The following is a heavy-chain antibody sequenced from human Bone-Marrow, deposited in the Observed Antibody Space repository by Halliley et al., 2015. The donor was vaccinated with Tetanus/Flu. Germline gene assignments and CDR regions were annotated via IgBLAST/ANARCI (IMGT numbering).Heavy chain of an antibody. D-gene: IGHD2-2*01. CDR2: IYPGDSDA. Sequence: QLVQSGAEVKKPGESLKISCKASGYSFTSYWIGWVRQMPGKGLEWMGIIYPGDSDARYSPSFKGQVTISVDKSISTAYLQWSSLKASDSAMYYCARSSSESQLLFWFDPWGQGPLVTVTS. V-gene: IGHV5-51*03. CDR3: ARSSSESQLLFWFDP. J-gene: IGHJ5*02. CDR1: GYSFTSYW.